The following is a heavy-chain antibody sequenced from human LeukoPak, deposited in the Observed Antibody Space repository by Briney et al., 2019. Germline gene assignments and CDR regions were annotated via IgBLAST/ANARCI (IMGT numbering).Heavy chain of an antibody. J-gene: IGHJ4*02. CDR2: ISADGAYT. CDR3: AKARVRVGITDFDY. CDR1: EFTLTSYA. Sequence: GGSLRLSCAASEFTLTSYAMSWVRQSLGKGLEWVSIISADGAYTFYADSVKGRFTISRDSSKNTLFLQMNSLRAEDTAVYYCAKARVRVGITDFDYWGQGTLVTVSS. V-gene: IGHV3-23*01. D-gene: IGHD1-26*01.